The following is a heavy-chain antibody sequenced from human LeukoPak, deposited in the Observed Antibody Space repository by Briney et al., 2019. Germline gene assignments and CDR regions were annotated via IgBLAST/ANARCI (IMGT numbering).Heavy chain of an antibody. Sequence: GGSLRLSCAASGFPFSNYFMSWIRQAPGKGLEWISYIGSSGYTIYYSDSVEGRFTISRDNAKNSLYLQMDSLRAEDTAIYYCARPQTSSSSTASLGYWGQGTLVTVSS. D-gene: IGHD6-6*01. CDR2: IGSSGYTI. CDR3: ARPQTSSSSTASLGY. V-gene: IGHV3-11*01. CDR1: GFPFSNYF. J-gene: IGHJ4*02.